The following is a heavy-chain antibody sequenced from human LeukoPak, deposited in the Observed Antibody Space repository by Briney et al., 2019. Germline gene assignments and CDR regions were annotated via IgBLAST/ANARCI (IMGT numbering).Heavy chain of an antibody. CDR1: GYSFTSYW. CDR2: IYPGDSDT. J-gene: IGHJ4*02. Sequence: GESLKISCKGSGYSFTSYWIGWVRQMPGKRLEWMGIIYPGDSDTRYSPSFQGQVTISADKSISTAYLQWSSLKASDTAMYYCASQSYGSGSYYAYFDYWGQGTLVTVSS. V-gene: IGHV5-51*01. CDR3: ASQSYGSGSYYAYFDY. D-gene: IGHD3-10*01.